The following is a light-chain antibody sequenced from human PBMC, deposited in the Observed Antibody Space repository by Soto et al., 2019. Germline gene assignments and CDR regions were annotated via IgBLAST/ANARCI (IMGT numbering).Light chain of an antibody. CDR3: GTWDNSLGALNGV. CDR1: SRDIGAYNH. CDR2: DND. J-gene: IGLJ3*02. Sequence: QSALTQPRSVSGSPGQSVTISCTGTSRDIGAYNHVSWYQQHPGKAPQLIIYDNDKRPSEIPDRFSGSKSGTSATLGITGLQTGVEADYYCGTWDNSLGALNGVFGGGTKLTVL. V-gene: IGLV1-51*01.